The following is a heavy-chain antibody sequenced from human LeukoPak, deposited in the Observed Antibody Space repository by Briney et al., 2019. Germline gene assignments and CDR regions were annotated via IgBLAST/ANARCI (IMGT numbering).Heavy chain of an antibody. D-gene: IGHD3-22*01. J-gene: IGHJ4*02. V-gene: IGHV3-48*01. CDR1: GFTFSSYS. CDR3: ARDYYDSSGSPGIDY. CDR2: ISSSSSTI. Sequence: GGALRLSCAASGFTFSSYSMNWVRQAPGKGLEWVSYISSSSSTIYYADSVKGRFTISRDNAKNSLYLQMNSLRAEDTAVYYCARDYYDSSGSPGIDYWGQGTLVTVSS.